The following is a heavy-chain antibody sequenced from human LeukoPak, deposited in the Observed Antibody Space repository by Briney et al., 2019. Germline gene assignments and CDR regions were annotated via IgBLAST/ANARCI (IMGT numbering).Heavy chain of an antibody. Sequence: PVKVSCKASGGTFSSYAISWVRQAPGQGLEWMGGIIPIFGTANYAQKFQGRVTITADESTSTAYMELSSLRSEDTAVYYCARYYSGWYYFDYWGQGTLVTVSS. D-gene: IGHD6-19*01. V-gene: IGHV1-69*13. J-gene: IGHJ4*02. CDR2: IIPIFGTA. CDR3: ARYYSGWYYFDY. CDR1: GGTFSSYA.